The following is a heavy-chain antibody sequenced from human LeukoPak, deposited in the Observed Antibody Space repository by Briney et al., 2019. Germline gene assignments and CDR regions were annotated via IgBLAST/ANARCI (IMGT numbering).Heavy chain of an antibody. CDR1: GGSISSSSYY. Sequence: PSETLSLTCTVSGGSISSSSYYWGWIRQPPGKGLEWIGSIYYSGSTYYNPYLKSRVTISVDKPKNQFSLKLSSVSAAETVVYYCAXXXXXXLXIEXQXVAXTQPYNWFDPWGQGTLVTVSS. CDR2: IYYSGST. CDR3: AXXXXXXLXIEXQXVAXTQPYNWFDP. V-gene: IGHV4-39*01. J-gene: IGHJ5*02. D-gene: IGHD2-15*01.